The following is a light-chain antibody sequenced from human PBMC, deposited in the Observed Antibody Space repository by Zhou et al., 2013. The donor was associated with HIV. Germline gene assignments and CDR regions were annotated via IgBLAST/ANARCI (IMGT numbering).Light chain of an antibody. J-gene: IGKJ3*01. CDR3: QQYSTYPLT. Sequence: EIVMTQFPATLSVSPGDRATLSCRASQSVANNLAWYQQKPGQAPRLLIYGASTRAAGIPARFRGSGSGTEFTLTITSLQSEDFATYYCQQYSTYPLTFGPGTKVDIK. CDR2: GAS. V-gene: IGKV3-15*01. CDR1: QSVANN.